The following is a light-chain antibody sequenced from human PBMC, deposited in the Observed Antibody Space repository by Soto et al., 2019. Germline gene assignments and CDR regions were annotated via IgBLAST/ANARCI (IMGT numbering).Light chain of an antibody. V-gene: IGLV2-8*01. Sequence: QSVLTQPPSASGSPGRSVTISCTGASSDVGGYNFVSWYQQHPGKAPKLLIYEVTKRPSGVPDRFSGSRSGNTASLTVSGLQAEDEADYYCAAWHDSLNGPVFGGGTKLTVL. CDR2: EVT. CDR3: AAWHDSLNGPV. J-gene: IGLJ3*02. CDR1: SSDVGGYNF.